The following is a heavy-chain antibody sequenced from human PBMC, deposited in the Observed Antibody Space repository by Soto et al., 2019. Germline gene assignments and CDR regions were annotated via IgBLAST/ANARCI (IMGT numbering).Heavy chain of an antibody. CDR1: GFTFNSHG. D-gene: IGHD6-25*01. V-gene: IGHV3-30*18. CDR2: ISYDGSNK. Sequence: QVLLVESGGGVVQPGGSLTLSCVGSGFTFNSHGMHWVRQAPGKGLEWVAVISYDGSNKYYEESVKGRFTISRDNSRNTVYLQLNSLRAEDTALYYCAQDRTAILAEVSRLESWGKGTLVTVSA. J-gene: IGHJ5*02. CDR3: AQDRTAILAEVSRLES.